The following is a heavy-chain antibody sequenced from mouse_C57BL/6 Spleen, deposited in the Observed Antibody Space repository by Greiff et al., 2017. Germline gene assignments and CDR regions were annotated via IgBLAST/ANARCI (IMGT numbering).Heavy chain of an antibody. CDR1: GYNFNDYE. V-gene: IGHV1-15*01. D-gene: IGHD3-2*02. Sequence: QVQLQQSGAELVRPGASVTLSCTASGYNFNDYEMHWVKQTPVHGLEWIGAIDPETGGTAYTQKFQGKAILTADKSSSTAYMELRSLTSEDSAVYDGTSGGLRLPYFDVWGTGTTLTVSS. CDR2: IDPETGGT. CDR3: TSGGLRLPYFDV. J-gene: IGHJ1*03.